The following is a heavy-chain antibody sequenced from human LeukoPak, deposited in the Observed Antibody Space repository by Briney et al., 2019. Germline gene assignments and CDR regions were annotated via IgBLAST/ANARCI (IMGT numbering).Heavy chain of an antibody. CDR3: ARAVGREVDY. CDR2: TYYRSKWYN. D-gene: IGHD1-26*01. Sequence: SQTLSLTCAISGDSVSSNSAAWNWIRQSPSRGLEWLGRTYYRSKWYNGYAVSVKGRITIKPDTSKNQFSLQLNSVTPDDTAVYYCARAVGREVDYWGQGTLVTVSS. CDR1: GDSVSSNSAA. V-gene: IGHV6-1*01. J-gene: IGHJ4*02.